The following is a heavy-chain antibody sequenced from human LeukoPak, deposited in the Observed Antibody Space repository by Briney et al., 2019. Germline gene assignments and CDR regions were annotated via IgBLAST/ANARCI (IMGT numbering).Heavy chain of an antibody. CDR2: INSDGSST. CDR1: GFTFSSYW. Sequence: PGGSLRLSCAASGFTFSSYWMHWVRQAPGKGLVWVSRINSDGSSTSYADSVKGRFTISRDNAKNTLYLQMNSLRAEDTAVYYCASYSGYYYDSSGYELDYWGQGTLVTVSS. CDR3: ASYSGYYYDSSGYELDY. J-gene: IGHJ4*02. D-gene: IGHD3-22*01. V-gene: IGHV3-74*01.